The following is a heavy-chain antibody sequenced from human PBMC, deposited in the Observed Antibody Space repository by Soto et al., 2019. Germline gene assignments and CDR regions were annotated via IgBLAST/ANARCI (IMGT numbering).Heavy chain of an antibody. CDR2: LYHIGST. V-gene: IGHV4-38-2*01. D-gene: IGHD2-2*01. CDR3: RRSTSCYDESCVDV. Sequence: SETLSLTCAVSGSSIGSGNYWAWIRQPPGRGLEWIGSLYHIGSTHYNTSLKSRVTISVDTSKNHFSLELSSVTAADTAMYYGRRSTSCYDESCVDVWGQGTMVTVS. J-gene: IGHJ6*02. CDR1: GSSIGSGNY.